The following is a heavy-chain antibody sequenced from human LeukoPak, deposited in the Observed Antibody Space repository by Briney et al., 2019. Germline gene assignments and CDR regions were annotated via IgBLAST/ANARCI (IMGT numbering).Heavy chain of an antibody. J-gene: IGHJ4*02. CDR2: IYSGGST. D-gene: IGHD2-2*01. V-gene: IGHV3-66*01. CDR3: ARGGPAAYFDY. Sequence: GGSLRLSCAASGFTVSSNYMSWVRQAPGKGLEWVSVIYSGGSTYYADSVKGRFTISRDNSKNTLYPQMNSLRAEDTAVYYCARGGPAAYFDYWGQGTLVTVSS. CDR1: GFTVSSNY.